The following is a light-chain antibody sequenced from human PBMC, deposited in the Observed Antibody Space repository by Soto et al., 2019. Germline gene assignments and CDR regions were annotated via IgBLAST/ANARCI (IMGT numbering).Light chain of an antibody. CDR3: ISYTTSNTLCV. CDR1: SSDVGAYNY. Sequence: QSVLTQPASVSGSPGQSITISCTGTSSDVGAYNYVSWYQQHPGKAPKIIIYEVSNRPSGVSHRFSGSKSGNTASLTISGLQAEDEADYYCISYTTSNTLCVFGTGTKVTVL. CDR2: EVS. V-gene: IGLV2-14*01. J-gene: IGLJ1*01.